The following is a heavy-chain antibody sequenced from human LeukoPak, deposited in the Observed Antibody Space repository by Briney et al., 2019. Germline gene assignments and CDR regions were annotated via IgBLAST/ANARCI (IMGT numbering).Heavy chain of an antibody. D-gene: IGHD1-26*01. J-gene: IGHJ4*02. Sequence: GGSLRLSCAASGFTFSSYGMHWVRQAPGKGLEWVAVISYDGSNKYYADSVKGRFTISRDNSKNTLYLQMNSLRAEDTAVYYCASAGGLGSYSYWGQGTLVTVSS. CDR1: GFTFSSYG. V-gene: IGHV3-30*03. CDR3: ASAGGLGSYSY. CDR2: ISYDGSNK.